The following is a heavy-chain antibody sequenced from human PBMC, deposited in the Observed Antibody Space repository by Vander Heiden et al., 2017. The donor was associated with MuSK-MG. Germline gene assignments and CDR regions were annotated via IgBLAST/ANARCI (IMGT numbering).Heavy chain of an antibody. CDR3: ARDPRRFGDYYYYYGMDV. D-gene: IGHD3-10*01. J-gene: IGHJ6*02. V-gene: IGHV3-21*01. Sequence: EVQPVESGGGLVKPGGSLRLSCAASGFTFSSYSMSWVRQAPGKGLEWVSSISSSSSYIYYADSVKGRFTISRDNAKNSLYLQMNSLRAEDTAVYYCARDPRRFGDYYYYYGMDVWGQGTTVTVSS. CDR1: GFTFSSYS. CDR2: ISSSSSYI.